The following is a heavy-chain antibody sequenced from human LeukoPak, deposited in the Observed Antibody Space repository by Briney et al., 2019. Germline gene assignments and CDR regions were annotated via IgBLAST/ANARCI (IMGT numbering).Heavy chain of an antibody. V-gene: IGHV4-61*02. CDR2: IYTSGST. J-gene: IGHJ4*02. CDR3: ARTGLRFDY. Sequence: SETLSLTCTVSGGSISSGSYYWSWIRQPAGKGLGWIGRIYTSGSTNYNPSLKSRVTISVDTSKNQFSLKLSSVTAADTAVYYCARTGLRFDYWGQGTLVTVSS. D-gene: IGHD5-12*01. CDR1: GGSISSGSYY.